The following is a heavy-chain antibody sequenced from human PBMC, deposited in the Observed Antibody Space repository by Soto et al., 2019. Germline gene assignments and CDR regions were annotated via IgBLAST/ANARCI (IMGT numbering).Heavy chain of an antibody. V-gene: IGHV4-30-4*01. Sequence: QVQLQESGPGLVKPSQTLSLTCTVSGGSISSGDYYWSWIRQPPGKGLEWIGYIYYSGSTYYNPSPTSRVTISVDTSTNQFSLKLSSVTAADTAVNYCANNSYGYISYAYWGQGTVVTVSS. CDR3: ANNSYGYISYAY. D-gene: IGHD5-18*01. J-gene: IGHJ4*02. CDR2: IYYSGST. CDR1: GGSISSGDYY.